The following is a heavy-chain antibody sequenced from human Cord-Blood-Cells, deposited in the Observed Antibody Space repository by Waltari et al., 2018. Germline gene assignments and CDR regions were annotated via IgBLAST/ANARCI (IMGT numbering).Heavy chain of an antibody. CDR3: ARGRNYWYFDL. V-gene: IGHV1-8*03. CDR1: GYPFTSYH. Sequence: QVQLVQSGAEVKKPGASVKVPCKASGYPFTSYHINGLRQATGQGLEWMGWMNPNSGNTGYAQKFQGRVTITRNTSISTAYMELSSLRSEDTAVYYCARGRNYWYFDLWGRGTLVTVSS. J-gene: IGHJ2*01. CDR2: MNPNSGNT.